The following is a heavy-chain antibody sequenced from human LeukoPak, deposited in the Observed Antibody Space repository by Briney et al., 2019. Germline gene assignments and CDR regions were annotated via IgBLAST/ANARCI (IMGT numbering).Heavy chain of an antibody. CDR3: ARVANYYDSSGHGAFDI. Sequence: SETLSLTCTVSGGSISSYYWSWIRQPPGKGLEWIGYIYYSGSTNYNPSLKSRVTISVDTSKNQFSLKLSSVTAADTAVYYCARVANYYDSSGHGAFDIWGQGTMVTVSS. D-gene: IGHD3-22*01. CDR1: GGSISSYY. J-gene: IGHJ3*02. V-gene: IGHV4-59*01. CDR2: IYYSGST.